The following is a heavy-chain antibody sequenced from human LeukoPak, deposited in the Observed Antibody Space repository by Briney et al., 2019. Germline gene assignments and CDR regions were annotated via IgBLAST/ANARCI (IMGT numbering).Heavy chain of an antibody. CDR1: GFTFSSYG. CDR3: ARDRGDYSDYSDFFDA. J-gene: IGHJ4*02. V-gene: IGHV3-33*01. Sequence: GGSLRLSCATSGFTFSSYGFHWVRQALIKGLEWVAVIWYDGSKKYYADSVKGRFTISRDDSKNTVYLQMDSLRAEDTAMYYCARDRGDYSDYSDFFDAWGQGTLVTFSS. CDR2: IWYDGSKK. D-gene: IGHD4-11*01.